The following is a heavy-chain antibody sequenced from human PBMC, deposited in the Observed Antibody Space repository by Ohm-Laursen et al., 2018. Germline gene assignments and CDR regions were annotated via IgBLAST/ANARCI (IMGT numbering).Heavy chain of an antibody. Sequence: SLRLSCTAPGFTFNSYGMHWVRQAPGKGLEWAAVISYDGGNTYYADSEKGRFTISRDNSKNALYLQMNSLRPEDTAVYYCARGDHTSGYPLYYFDYWGQGTLVTVSS. CDR2: ISYDGGNT. CDR3: ARGDHTSGYPLYYFDY. D-gene: IGHD3-22*01. V-gene: IGHV3-30*03. J-gene: IGHJ4*02. CDR1: GFTFNSYG.